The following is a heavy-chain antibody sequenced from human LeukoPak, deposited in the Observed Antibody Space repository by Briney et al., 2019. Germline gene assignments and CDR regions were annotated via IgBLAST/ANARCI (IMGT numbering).Heavy chain of an antibody. D-gene: IGHD3-16*01. Sequence: GASLRLSCAASGFTFSNYAMTWVRQAPGKGLECVSDISGSGGTTYYADSVKGRFTISRDNSKNMLYLQMNSLTAEDTAVYYCAQTLWGGFDDWGQGILVTVSS. CDR1: GFTFSNYA. CDR3: AQTLWGGFDD. V-gene: IGHV3-23*01. CDR2: ISGSGGTT. J-gene: IGHJ4*02.